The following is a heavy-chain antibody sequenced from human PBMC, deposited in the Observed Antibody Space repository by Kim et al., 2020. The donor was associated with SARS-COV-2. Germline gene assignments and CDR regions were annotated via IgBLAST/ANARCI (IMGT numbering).Heavy chain of an antibody. CDR2: T. D-gene: IGHD2-21*02. V-gene: IGHV3-23*01. Sequence: TSDADSGTGRFTISKDKSQNTLYLQMNSLGAADTAVYYCANPRGGVTDFWGQGTLVTVSS. J-gene: IGHJ4*02. CDR3: ANPRGGVTDF.